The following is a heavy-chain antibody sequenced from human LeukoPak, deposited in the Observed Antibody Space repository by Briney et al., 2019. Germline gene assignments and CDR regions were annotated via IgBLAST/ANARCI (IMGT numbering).Heavy chain of an antibody. J-gene: IGHJ5*02. CDR2: ISSNGGST. D-gene: IGHD3-22*01. V-gene: IGHV3-64*01. CDR1: GFTFSSYA. CDR3: AKPRYYDSSGYYNH. Sequence: GGSLRLSCAASGFTFSSYAMHWVRRAPGKGLEYVSAISSNGGSTYYANSVKGRFTISRDNSKNTLYLQMNSLRAEDTAVYYCAKPRYYDSSGYYNHWGQGTLVTVSS.